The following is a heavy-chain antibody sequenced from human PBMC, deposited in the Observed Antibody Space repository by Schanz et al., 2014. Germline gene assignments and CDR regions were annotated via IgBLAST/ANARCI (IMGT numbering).Heavy chain of an antibody. CDR1: GFTFDDYT. J-gene: IGHJ4*02. CDR2: VTWDGGYT. CDR3: AKDQGSYGSRSYSYFDY. Sequence: VQLLESGGGLVQPGGSLRLSCAGSGFTFDDYTMHWVRQPPGKGLEWVSLVTWDGGYTYYADSVKGRFTISRDNSKNTLYLQMNSLRAEDTAVYYCAKDQGSYGSRSYSYFDYWGQGTLATVSS. V-gene: IGHV3-43*01. D-gene: IGHD3-10*01.